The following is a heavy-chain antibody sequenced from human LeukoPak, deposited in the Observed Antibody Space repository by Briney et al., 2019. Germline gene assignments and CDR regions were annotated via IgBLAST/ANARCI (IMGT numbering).Heavy chain of an antibody. D-gene: IGHD7-27*01. CDR2: IYYSGST. J-gene: IGHJ4*02. V-gene: IGHV4-59*08. Sequence: SETLSLTCTVSGGSISSYYWSWIRQPPGKGLEWIGYIYYSGSTNYNPSLKSRVTISVDTSKNQFSLKLSSVTAADTAVYYCACAHPTGDLRNWGQGTLVTVSS. CDR3: ACAHPTGDLRN. CDR1: GGSISSYY.